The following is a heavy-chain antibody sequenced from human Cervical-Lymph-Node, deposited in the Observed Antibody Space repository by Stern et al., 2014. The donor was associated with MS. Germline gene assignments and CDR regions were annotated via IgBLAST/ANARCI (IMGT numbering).Heavy chain of an antibody. D-gene: IGHD5-18*01. V-gene: IGHV2-5*02. CDR2: SYWDDDK. CDR1: GFSLSTSGVG. J-gene: IGHJ4*02. Sequence: QVTLRESGPTLVKPTQTLTLTCTFSGFSLSTSGVGVGWIRQPQGKALEWLALSYWDDDKRYSPSLKSRLTITKDTSKNQVVLTMTNMDPVDTATYYCAHMHSYALFDYWGQGTLVTVSS. CDR3: AHMHSYALFDY.